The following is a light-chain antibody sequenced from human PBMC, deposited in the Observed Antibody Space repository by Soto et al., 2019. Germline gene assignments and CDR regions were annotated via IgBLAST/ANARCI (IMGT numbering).Light chain of an antibody. V-gene: IGKV3-20*01. CDR2: DAS. J-gene: IGKJ5*01. Sequence: EIVITQSPATLSVSPGERATLSCRASQSVSRYLAWYQHKPGQAPRLLIYDASNMATGIPDRFSGSGSGTDFTLTISRLEPADFAVYFCHHYGTSPTFGQGTRLEIK. CDR3: HHYGTSPT. CDR1: QSVSRY.